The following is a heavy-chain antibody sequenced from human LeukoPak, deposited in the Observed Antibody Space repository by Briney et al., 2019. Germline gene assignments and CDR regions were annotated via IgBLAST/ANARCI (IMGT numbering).Heavy chain of an antibody. J-gene: IGHJ4*02. CDR3: AREGVVLIDRIAVAGPDY. D-gene: IGHD6-19*01. CDR1: EGSLSGYF. Sequence: ASETLSLTCAVYEGSLSGYFWSWIRQPPGKGLEWIGEISIAGEINYNPSLRSRATISMDTTKNQFSLRLTSVIAADTAVYYCAREGVVLIDRIAVAGPDYWGQGTLVTVSS. V-gene: IGHV4-34*01. CDR2: ISIAGEI.